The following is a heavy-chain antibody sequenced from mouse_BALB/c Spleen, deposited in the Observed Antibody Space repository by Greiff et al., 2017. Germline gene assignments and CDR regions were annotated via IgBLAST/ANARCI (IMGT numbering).Heavy chain of an antibody. Sequence: EVQGVESGGGLVKPGGSLKLSCAASGFTFSSYAMSWVRQTPEKRLEWVATISSGGSYTYYPDSVKGRFTISRDNAKNTLYLQMSSLRSEDTAMYYCARRGYYAMDYWGQGTSVTVSS. CDR1: GFTFSSYA. CDR2: ISSGGSYT. CDR3: ARRGYYAMDY. J-gene: IGHJ4*01. V-gene: IGHV5-9-3*01.